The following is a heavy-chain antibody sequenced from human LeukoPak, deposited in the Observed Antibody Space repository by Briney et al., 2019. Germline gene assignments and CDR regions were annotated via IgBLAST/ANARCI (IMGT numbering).Heavy chain of an antibody. D-gene: IGHD4-11*01. CDR1: GYTFTGYY. Sequence: ASVKVSCKASGYTFTGYYMHWVRQAPGQGLEWMGWINPNSDGTNYAQKFQGWVTMTRDTSISTAYMELSRLRSDDTAVYYCARARTDYTFDYWGQGTLVTVSS. CDR2: INPNSDGT. CDR3: ARARTDYTFDY. V-gene: IGHV1-2*04. J-gene: IGHJ4*02.